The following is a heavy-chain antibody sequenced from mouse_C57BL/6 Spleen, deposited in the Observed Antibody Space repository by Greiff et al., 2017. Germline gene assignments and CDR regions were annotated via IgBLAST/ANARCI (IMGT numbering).Heavy chain of an antibody. CDR1: GFTFSDYY. Sequence: EVHLVESGGGLVQPGGSLKLSCAASGFTFSDYYMYWVRQTPEKRLEWVAYISNGGGSTYYPDTVKGRFTISRDNAKNTLYLQMSRLKSEDTAMYYCARHGGIYYDYSWFAYWGQGTLVTVSA. V-gene: IGHV5-12*01. CDR3: ARHGGIYYDYSWFAY. CDR2: ISNGGGST. J-gene: IGHJ3*01. D-gene: IGHD2-4*01.